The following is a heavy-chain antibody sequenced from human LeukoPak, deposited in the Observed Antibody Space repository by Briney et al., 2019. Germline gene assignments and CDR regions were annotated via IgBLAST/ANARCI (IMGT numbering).Heavy chain of an antibody. CDR3: AKVQYCSGGSCQRRGAFDI. J-gene: IGHJ3*02. V-gene: IGHV3-30*02. Sequence: GGSLRLSCAASGFTFSSYGMHWVRQAPGKGLEWVAFIRYDGSNKYYADSVKGRFTISRDNSKNTLYLQMSSLRAEDTAVYYCAKVQYCSGGSCQRRGAFDIWGQGTMVTVSS. CDR1: GFTFSSYG. D-gene: IGHD2-15*01. CDR2: IRYDGSNK.